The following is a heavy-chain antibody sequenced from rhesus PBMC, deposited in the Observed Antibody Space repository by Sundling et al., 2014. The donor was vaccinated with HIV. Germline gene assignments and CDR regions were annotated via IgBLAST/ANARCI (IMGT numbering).Heavy chain of an antibody. Sequence: EVQLVESGGGLVQPGGSLRLSCAASGFTFSDYGIHWVRQAPGKGLEWVAVISYDGSKKYYGDSVKDRFTISRDNSKSMVYLQMNNLELEDTAVYYCACPLKYGSSFELDSWGQGVLVSVSS. CDR1: GFTFSDYG. V-gene: IGHV3-54*02. J-gene: IGHJ4*01. CDR2: ISYDGSKK. D-gene: IGHD2-15*01. CDR3: ACPLKYGSSFELDS.